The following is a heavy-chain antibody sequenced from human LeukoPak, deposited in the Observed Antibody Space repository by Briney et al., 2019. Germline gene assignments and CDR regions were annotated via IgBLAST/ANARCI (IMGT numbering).Heavy chain of an antibody. D-gene: IGHD3-22*01. J-gene: IGHJ4*02. CDR1: GFTFSSYS. CDR3: ARDRIWDHYYHSNTEDEDY. CDR2: ITSSSSYI. Sequence: GGSLRLSCAASGFTFSSYSMNWVRQAPGKGLEWVSSITSSSSYIYYADSVKGRFTISRDNAKNSLYLQMNSLRAEDTAVYYCARDRIWDHYYHSNTEDEDYWGQGTLVTVSS. V-gene: IGHV3-21*01.